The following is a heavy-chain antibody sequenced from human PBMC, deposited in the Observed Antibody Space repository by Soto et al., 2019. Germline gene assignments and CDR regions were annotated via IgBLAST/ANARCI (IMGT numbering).Heavy chain of an antibody. CDR1: GFMFDDYA. V-gene: IGHV3-9*01. Sequence: EVQLVESGGGLVQPGRSLRLSCAASGFMFDDYAMHWVRQAPGKGLEWVSGMSWNNDNIGYADSVEGRFTISRDNARNSLYLQMNSLRNEDTALYYCVKGLGFGSGWYRGFDYWGQGTVVSVSS. D-gene: IGHD6-19*01. CDR3: VKGLGFGSGWYRGFDY. CDR2: MSWNNDNI. J-gene: IGHJ4*02.